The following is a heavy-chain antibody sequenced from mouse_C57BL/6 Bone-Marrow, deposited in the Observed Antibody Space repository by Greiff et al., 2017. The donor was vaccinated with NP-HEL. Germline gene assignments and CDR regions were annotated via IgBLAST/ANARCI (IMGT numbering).Heavy chain of an antibody. Sequence: VKLMESDAELVKPGASVKISCKVSGYTFTDHTIHWMKQRPEQGLEWIGYIYPRDGSTKYNEKFKGKATLTADKSSSTAYMQLNSLTSEDSAVYFCARKGWLLRPFDYWGQGTTLTVSS. J-gene: IGHJ2*01. CDR3: ARKGWLLRPFDY. V-gene: IGHV1-78*01. D-gene: IGHD2-3*01. CDR2: IYPRDGST. CDR1: GYTFTDHT.